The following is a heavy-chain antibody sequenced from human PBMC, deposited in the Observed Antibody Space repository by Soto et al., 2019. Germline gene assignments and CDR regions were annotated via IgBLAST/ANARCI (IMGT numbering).Heavy chain of an antibody. CDR2: ISGSGGST. D-gene: IGHD1-26*01. J-gene: IGHJ6*03. CDR1: GFTFSSYA. Sequence: EVQLLESGGGLVQPGGSLRLSCAASGFTFSSYAMSWVRQAPGKGLEWVSDISGSGGSTYYADSVKGRFTISRDNSKNTMYLEMNSLRADDTDVYYCAKDSPSWEDYYYMNVWGKGTTVTVSS. V-gene: IGHV3-23*01. CDR3: AKDSPSWEDYYYMNV.